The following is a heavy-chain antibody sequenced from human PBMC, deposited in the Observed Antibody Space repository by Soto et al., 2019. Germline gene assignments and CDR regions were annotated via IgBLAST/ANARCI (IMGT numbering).Heavy chain of an antibody. CDR2: IYYSGST. J-gene: IGHJ5*02. V-gene: IGHV4-59*01. CDR3: ARGGGYNWNNWFDP. Sequence: ASETLSLTCTVSGGSISSYYWSWIRQPPGKGLEWIGYIYYSGSTNYNPSLKSRVTISVDTSKNQFSLKLSSVTAADTAVYYCARGGGYNWNNWFDPWGQGTLVTVSS. D-gene: IGHD1-1*01. CDR1: GGSISSYY.